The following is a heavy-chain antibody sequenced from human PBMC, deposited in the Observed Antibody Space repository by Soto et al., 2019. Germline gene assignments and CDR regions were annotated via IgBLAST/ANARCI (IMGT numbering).Heavy chain of an antibody. Sequence: QITLKESGPPLVKPTQTLTLTCTFSGFSLSTSGVGVGWIRQPPGKALEWLALIYWDDDKRYSPSLKSRLTITKDTSKNQAVLTMTHMDPGDTTTYYCAHRHRSEGYSSGWPYFDYWGQGTLVTVSS. CDR3: AHRHRSEGYSSGWPYFDY. J-gene: IGHJ4*02. D-gene: IGHD6-19*01. V-gene: IGHV2-5*02. CDR2: IYWDDDK. CDR1: GFSLSTSGVG.